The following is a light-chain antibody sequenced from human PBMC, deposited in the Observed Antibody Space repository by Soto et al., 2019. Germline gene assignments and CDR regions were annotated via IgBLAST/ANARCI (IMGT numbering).Light chain of an antibody. Sequence: EIVLTQSPGTLSLSPGERATLSCRASQSVSSSYLAWYQQKPGQAPRLLIYGASSRATDIPDRFSGSGSGTDFTLTISRLEPEDFAVYYCQQYGSSPRTFGQGTRWIS. J-gene: IGKJ1*01. V-gene: IGKV3-20*01. CDR2: GAS. CDR3: QQYGSSPRT. CDR1: QSVSSSY.